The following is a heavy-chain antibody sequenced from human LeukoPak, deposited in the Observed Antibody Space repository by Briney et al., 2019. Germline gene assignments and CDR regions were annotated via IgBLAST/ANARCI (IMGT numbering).Heavy chain of an antibody. Sequence: SETLSLTCTVSGVSISSYSWSWIRQPPGKGLEWIGYIYYSGSTNYNPSLKSRVTISVDATNNQFSLMLSTVTTADPAVYYCARQTNDFWSGYYVAFDIWGQGTMVTVSS. J-gene: IGHJ3*02. D-gene: IGHD3-3*01. CDR2: IYYSGST. CDR1: GVSISSYS. V-gene: IGHV4-59*08. CDR3: ARQTNDFWSGYYVAFDI.